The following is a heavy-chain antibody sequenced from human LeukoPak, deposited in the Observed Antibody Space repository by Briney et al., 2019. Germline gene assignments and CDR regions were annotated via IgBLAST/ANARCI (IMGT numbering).Heavy chain of an antibody. D-gene: IGHD6-19*01. CDR2: ISGSGGST. V-gene: IGHV3-23*01. CDR3: AKSPQPVAGTVTWYFDL. Sequence: PGGSLRLSCAASGFTFSSYAMSWVRQAPGKGLEWVSAISGSGGSTYYADSVKGRFTTSRDNSKNTLYLQMNSLRAEDTAVYYCAKSPQPVAGTVTWYFDLWGRGTLVTVSS. CDR1: GFTFSSYA. J-gene: IGHJ2*01.